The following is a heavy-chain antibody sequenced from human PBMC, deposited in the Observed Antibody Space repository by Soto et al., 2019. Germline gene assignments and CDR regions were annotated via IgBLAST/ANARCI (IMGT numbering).Heavy chain of an antibody. CDR3: ASAPHYDFWRGYRRYYYGMDV. Sequence: QVQLLESGGGVVQPGRSLRLSCAASGFTFSSYGMHWVRQAPAKGLEWVAVIWYDGSNKYYADSVKGRFTISRDNSKNTLYLQMNSLRAEDTAVYYCASAPHYDFWRGYRRYYYGMDVWGQGTTVTVSS. J-gene: IGHJ6*02. CDR2: IWYDGSNK. D-gene: IGHD3-3*01. V-gene: IGHV3-33*01. CDR1: GFTFSSYG.